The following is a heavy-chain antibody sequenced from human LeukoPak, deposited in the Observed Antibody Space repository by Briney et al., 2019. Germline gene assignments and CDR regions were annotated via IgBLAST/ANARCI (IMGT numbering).Heavy chain of an antibody. J-gene: IGHJ5*02. CDR2: INHSGST. D-gene: IGHD3-10*01. CDR3: ARKSGGRLLWFGVARRTNWFDP. Sequence: SETLFLTCAVYGGSFSGYYWSWIRQPPGKGLEWIGEINHSGSTNYNPSLKSRVTISVDTSKNQFSLKLSSVTAADTAVYYCARKSGGRLLWFGVARRTNWFDPWGQGTLVTVSS. V-gene: IGHV4-34*01. CDR1: GGSFSGYY.